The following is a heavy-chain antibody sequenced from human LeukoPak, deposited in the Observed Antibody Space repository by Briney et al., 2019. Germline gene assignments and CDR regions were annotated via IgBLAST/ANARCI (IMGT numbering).Heavy chain of an antibody. CDR3: AKGEPRLFVPAAYDAFDI. D-gene: IGHD2-2*01. CDR1: GFTFSSYA. CDR2: ISGSGGST. Sequence: PGGSLRLSCAASGFTFSSYAMSWVRQAPGKGLEWVSAISGSGGSTYYADSVKGRFTISRDNSKNTLYLQMNSLRAEDTAVYYCAKGEPRLFVPAAYDAFDIWGQGTMVTVSS. V-gene: IGHV3-23*01. J-gene: IGHJ3*02.